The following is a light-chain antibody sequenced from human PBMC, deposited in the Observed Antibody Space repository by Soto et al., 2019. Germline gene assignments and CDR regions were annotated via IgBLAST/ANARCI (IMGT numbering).Light chain of an antibody. J-gene: IGKJ3*01. CDR2: AAS. V-gene: IGKV1-27*01. CDR1: QGIANY. Sequence: DIQMTQSPSTLSGSVGDRVTITCRASQGIANYLAWYQQNPGKVPKLLIYAASTLEPGVPSRFSGSGFGTDFTLSISSLQPEDFATYYCQKYNGAPFTFGPGTKVDIK. CDR3: QKYNGAPFT.